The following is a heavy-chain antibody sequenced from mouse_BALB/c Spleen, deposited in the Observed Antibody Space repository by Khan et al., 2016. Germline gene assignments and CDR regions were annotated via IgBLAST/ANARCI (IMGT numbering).Heavy chain of an antibody. Sequence: EVQLQESGPGLVKPSQSLSLTCTVTGYSITSDYAWNWIRQFPGNKLEWMGYIRYSGSTTYNPSLKSRISITRDTSKNQFFLQLYSVTTEDTATXYWTRSPPETQYFAVWGAGAKVTVSS. CDR3: TRSPPETQYFAV. CDR2: IRYSGST. CDR1: GYSITSDYA. V-gene: IGHV3-2*02. J-gene: IGHJ1*01.